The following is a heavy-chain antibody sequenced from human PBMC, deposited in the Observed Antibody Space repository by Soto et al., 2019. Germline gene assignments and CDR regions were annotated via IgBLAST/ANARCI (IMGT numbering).Heavy chain of an antibody. Sequence: SETLSLTCTVSGGSISSYYWSWIRQPPGKGLEWIGYIYYSGSTNYNPSLKSRVTISVDTSKNQFSLKLSSVTAADTAVYYCARVGNYDFWSGYYPPSPKPNYGMDVWGQGTTVTVSS. CDR3: ARVGNYDFWSGYYPPSPKPNYGMDV. CDR1: GGSISSYY. V-gene: IGHV4-59*01. J-gene: IGHJ6*02. CDR2: IYYSGST. D-gene: IGHD3-3*01.